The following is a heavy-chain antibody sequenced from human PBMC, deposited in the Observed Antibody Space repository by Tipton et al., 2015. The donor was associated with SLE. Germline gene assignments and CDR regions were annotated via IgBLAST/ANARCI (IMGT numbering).Heavy chain of an antibody. CDR2: IYYSGST. D-gene: IGHD3-3*02. CDR3: ARHQGGHHFWVFDY. J-gene: IGHJ4*02. Sequence: TLSLTCTVSGGSISSSSSYYWGWIRQPPGKGLEWIGSIYYSGSTYYNPSLKSRVTISVDTSRNQFSLRLTSVTAADTAVYYCARHQGGHHFWVFDYWGQGTLVTVSS. V-gene: IGHV4-39*07. CDR1: GGSISSSSSYY.